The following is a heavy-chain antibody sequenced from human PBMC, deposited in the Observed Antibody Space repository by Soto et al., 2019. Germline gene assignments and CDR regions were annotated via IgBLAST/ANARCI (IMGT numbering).Heavy chain of an antibody. Sequence: GGSLRLSCAASGFTFSSYAMSWVRQAPGKGLEWVSLISGSGGGTYYADSVKGRFTISRDNSKNTLYLQMNSLRAEDTAVYYCANPSWFGDLLASWGQGTLVTVSS. V-gene: IGHV3-23*01. D-gene: IGHD3-10*01. CDR3: ANPSWFGDLLAS. CDR1: GFTFSSYA. J-gene: IGHJ5*02. CDR2: ISGSGGGT.